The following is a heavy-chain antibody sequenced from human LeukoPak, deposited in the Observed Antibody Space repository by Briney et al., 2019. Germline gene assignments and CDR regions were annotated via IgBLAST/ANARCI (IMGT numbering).Heavy chain of an antibody. CDR2: IYPGDSDT. V-gene: IGHV5-51*01. CDR3: ARPSSGWPDY. CDR1: GYTFTNYW. Sequence: LGESLKISXKGSGYTFTNYWIGWVRQMPGKGLEWMGIIYPGDSDTRYSPSFQGQVTISAEKSISTAYLQWSSLKASDTAMYYCARPSSGWPDYWGQGTLVTVSS. J-gene: IGHJ4*02. D-gene: IGHD6-19*01.